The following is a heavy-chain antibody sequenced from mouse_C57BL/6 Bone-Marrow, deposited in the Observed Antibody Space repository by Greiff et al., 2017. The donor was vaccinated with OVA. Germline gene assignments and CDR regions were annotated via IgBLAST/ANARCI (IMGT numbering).Heavy chain of an antibody. V-gene: IGHV1-4*01. Sequence: QVQLKQSGAELARPGASVKMSCKASGYTFTSYTMHWVKQRPGQGLEWIGYINPSSGYTKYNQKFKDKATLTADKSSRTTHMQLNSLASEDSAFDYCERGSGNWFAYWGQGTLVTVSA. CDR3: ERGSGNWFAY. CDR2: INPSSGYT. CDR1: GYTFTSYT. J-gene: IGHJ3*01. D-gene: IGHD1-3*01.